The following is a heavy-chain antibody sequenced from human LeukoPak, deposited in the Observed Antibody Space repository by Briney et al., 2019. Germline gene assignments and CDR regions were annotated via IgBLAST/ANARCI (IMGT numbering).Heavy chain of an antibody. Sequence: GGSLRLSCAASRFTFRNYSMNWVRQAPGKGLEWVSGISDSGGTTDYADSVKGRFAISRDNSNNTLYLQMNSLRAEDTAVYYCAKARSGSSSSCYNYWGQGTLVTVSS. CDR1: RFTFRNYS. V-gene: IGHV3-23*01. CDR3: AKARSGSSSSCYNY. D-gene: IGHD2-2*02. CDR2: ISDSGGTT. J-gene: IGHJ4*02.